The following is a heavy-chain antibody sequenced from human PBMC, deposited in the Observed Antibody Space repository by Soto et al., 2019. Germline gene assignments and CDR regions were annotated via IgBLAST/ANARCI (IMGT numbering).Heavy chain of an antibody. Sequence: ASVKVSCKASGYTFTSYGISWVRQAPGQGLEWMGWISAYNGNTNYAQKLQGRVTMTTDTSTSTAYMELRSLRSDDTAVYYCARIRDYIWGSYRYVDYWGQGTLVTVSS. CDR3: ARIRDYIWGSYRYVDY. V-gene: IGHV1-18*01. CDR1: GYTFTSYG. D-gene: IGHD3-16*02. J-gene: IGHJ4*02. CDR2: ISAYNGNT.